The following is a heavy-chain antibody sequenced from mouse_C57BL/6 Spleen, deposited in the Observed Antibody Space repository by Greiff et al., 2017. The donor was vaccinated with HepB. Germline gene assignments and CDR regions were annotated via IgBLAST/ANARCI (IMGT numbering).Heavy chain of an antibody. Sequence: VQVVESGAELVKPGASVKISCKASGYAFSSYWMNWVKQRPGKGLEWIGQIYPGDGDTNYNGKFKGKATLTADKSSSTAYMQLSSLTSEDSAVYFCASTMVTTGTAYWGQGTLVTVSA. J-gene: IGHJ3*01. CDR2: IYPGDGDT. D-gene: IGHD2-2*01. CDR3: ASTMVTTGTAY. CDR1: GYAFSSYW. V-gene: IGHV1-80*01.